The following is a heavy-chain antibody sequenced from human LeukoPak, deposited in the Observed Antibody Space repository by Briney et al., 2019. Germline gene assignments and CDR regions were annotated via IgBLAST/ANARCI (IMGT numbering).Heavy chain of an antibody. J-gene: IGHJ5*02. Sequence: SQTLSLTCTVSGGSISSGSYYWSWIRQPAGKGLEWIVRIYTSGSTNYNPSLKSRVTISVDTSKNQFSLKLSSVTAADTAVYYCARVANWVGMLWFDPWGQGTLVTVSS. D-gene: IGHD7-27*01. CDR2: IYTSGST. CDR1: GGSISSGSYY. CDR3: ARVANWVGMLWFDP. V-gene: IGHV4-61*02.